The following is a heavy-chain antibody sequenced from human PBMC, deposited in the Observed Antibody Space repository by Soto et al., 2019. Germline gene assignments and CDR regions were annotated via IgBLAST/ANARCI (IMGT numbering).Heavy chain of an antibody. J-gene: IGHJ4*02. Sequence: PSETLSLTCTVSGGSVSSGNYYWSWIRQPPGKGLEWIGYFYYTGSTNYKPSLKSRVTISIDASKNQFSLRLSSVTAADTAVYYCARSMHYSDGSNYSPFDYWGQGTLVTVSS. CDR2: FYYTGST. V-gene: IGHV4-61*01. CDR3: ARSMHYSDGSNYSPFDY. D-gene: IGHD3-22*01. CDR1: GGSVSSGNYY.